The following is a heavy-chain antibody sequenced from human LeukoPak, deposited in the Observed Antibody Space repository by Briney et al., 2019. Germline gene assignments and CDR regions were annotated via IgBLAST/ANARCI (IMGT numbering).Heavy chain of an antibody. CDR1: GGSISSSS. Sequence: ETLSLTCTASGGSISSSSYYWGWIRQAPGKGLEWVLSSTSSCSYIYYADSVKGRITISRDNAKNSLFLQMNSLTAEDTALYYCAREIVATIHTNWFDPWGREPWSPSPQ. V-gene: IGHV3-21*04. D-gene: IGHD5-12*01. CDR2: STSSCSYI. J-gene: IGHJ5*02. CDR3: AREIVATIHTNWFDP.